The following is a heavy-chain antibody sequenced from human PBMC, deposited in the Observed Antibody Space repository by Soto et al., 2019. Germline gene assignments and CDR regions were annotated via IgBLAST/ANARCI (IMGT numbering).Heavy chain of an antibody. CDR3: AKYGSGRYFDY. CDR2: IKQDGSEK. CDR1: GFTFSSYW. J-gene: IGHJ4*02. V-gene: IGHV3-7*01. D-gene: IGHD3-10*01. Sequence: PGGSLRLSCAASGFTFSSYWMSWVRQAPGKGLEWVANIKQDGSEKYYVDSVKGRFTISRDNAKNSLYLQMNSLRAEDTAVFYCAKYGSGRYFDYWGQGTLVTVSS.